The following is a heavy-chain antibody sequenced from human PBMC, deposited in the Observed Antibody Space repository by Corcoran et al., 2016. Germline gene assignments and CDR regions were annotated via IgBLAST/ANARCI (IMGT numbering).Heavy chain of an antibody. CDR1: GGSISSYY. CDR3: ARDRATVTTGDAFDI. V-gene: IGHV4-59*01. CDR2: IYYSGST. J-gene: IGHJ3*02. Sequence: QVQLQESGPGLVKPSETLSLTCTVSGGSISSYYWSWIRQPPGKGLEWIGYIYYSGSTNYNPSLKSRVTISVDPSKNQFSLKLSSVTAADTAVYYCARDRATVTTGDAFDIWGQGTMVTVSS. D-gene: IGHD4-17*01.